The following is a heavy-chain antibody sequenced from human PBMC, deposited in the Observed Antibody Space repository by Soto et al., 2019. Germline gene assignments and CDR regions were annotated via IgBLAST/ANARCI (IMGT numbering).Heavy chain of an antibody. CDR3: TTDCSGGSCYPGAYYYYYGMDV. Sequence: GSLRLSCAASGFTFDTAWMSWVRQAPGKGLEWVGRIKSKTDGGTTDYAAPVKGRFTISRDDSKTTLYLQMNSLKTEDTAVYYCTTDCSGGSCYPGAYYYYYGMDVWGQGTTVTVS. CDR2: IKSKTDGGTT. V-gene: IGHV3-15*01. J-gene: IGHJ6*02. CDR1: GFTFDTAW. D-gene: IGHD2-15*01.